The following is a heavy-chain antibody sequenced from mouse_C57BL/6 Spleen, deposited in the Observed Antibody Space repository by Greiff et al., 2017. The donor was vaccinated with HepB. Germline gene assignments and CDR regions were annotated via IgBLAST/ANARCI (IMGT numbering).Heavy chain of an antibody. Sequence: EVNLVESGGGLVKPGGSLKLSCAASGFTFSDYGMHWVRQAPEKGLEWVAYISSGSSTIYYADTVKGRFTISRDNAKNTLFLQMTSLRSEDTAMYYCALSTMITTGGFDYWGQGTTLTVSS. J-gene: IGHJ2*01. CDR2: ISSGSSTI. CDR3: ALSTMITTGGFDY. CDR1: GFTFSDYG. V-gene: IGHV5-17*01. D-gene: IGHD2-4*01.